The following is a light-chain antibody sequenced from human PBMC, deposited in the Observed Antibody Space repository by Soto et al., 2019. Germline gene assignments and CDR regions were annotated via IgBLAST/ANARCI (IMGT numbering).Light chain of an antibody. CDR2: DVS. CDR3: CSYAGSHFL. J-gene: IGLJ2*01. V-gene: IGLV2-11*01. CDR1: SSDVGGYNY. Sequence: QSALTQPRSVSGSPGQSVTISCTGTSSDVGGYNYVSWYQQHPGKAPKLMIYDVSQRPSGVPDRFSGSKSGNTASLTISGLQAEEEADYYCCSYAGSHFLFGGGTKLTVL.